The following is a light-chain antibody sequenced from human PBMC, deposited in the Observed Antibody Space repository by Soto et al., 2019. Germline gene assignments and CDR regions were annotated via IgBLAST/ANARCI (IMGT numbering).Light chain of an antibody. V-gene: IGKV1-5*03. Sequence: DIHMTQSPSTLSASVGDRVTITCRASQSISNWLAWHQQKPGKVPKILIYKASSLESGVPSRFSGSGSGTEFTLTISSLQPDDFATYYCQQYNGYRWTFGQGTKVDIK. CDR1: QSISNW. CDR2: KAS. CDR3: QQYNGYRWT. J-gene: IGKJ1*01.